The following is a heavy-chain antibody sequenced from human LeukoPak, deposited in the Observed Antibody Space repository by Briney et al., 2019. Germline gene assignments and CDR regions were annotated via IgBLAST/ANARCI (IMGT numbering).Heavy chain of an antibody. CDR3: AKLRSSGWYEDY. Sequence: GGSLRLSCAVSGFTFSSYAMSWVRQAPGRGLEWVSAISGSGGSTYYADSVKGRFTISRGNSKNTLYLQMNSLRAGDTAVYYCAKLRSSGWYEDYWGQGTLVTVSS. CDR1: GFTFSSYA. V-gene: IGHV3-23*01. CDR2: ISGSGGST. D-gene: IGHD6-19*01. J-gene: IGHJ4*02.